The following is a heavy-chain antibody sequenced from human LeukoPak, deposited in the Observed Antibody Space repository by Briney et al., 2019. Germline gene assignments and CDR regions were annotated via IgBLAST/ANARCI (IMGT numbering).Heavy chain of an antibody. CDR2: ISTSSSFI. D-gene: IGHD3-10*01. CDR3: ARAVGVGSYYFDY. V-gene: IGHV3-21*01. CDR1: GFTFSSYS. Sequence: NAGGSLRLSCAASGFTFSSYSMNWVRQAPGKGLEWVSSISTSSSFIYYADSVKGRFTISRDNAKKSLFLQMNSLRAEDTAVYYCARAVGVGSYYFDYWGQGTLVTASS. J-gene: IGHJ4*02.